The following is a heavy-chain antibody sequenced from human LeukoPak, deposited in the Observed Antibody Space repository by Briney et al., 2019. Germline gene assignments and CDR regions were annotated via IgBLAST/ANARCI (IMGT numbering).Heavy chain of an antibody. Sequence: KTSETLSLTCSVSGYSISSGYQWGWIRQPPGKGLEWIGSIHHSGSTYYNPSLNSRISISIDTSKNHFSLKLSSVTAADTAVYYCARDIAARYYSPFDYWGQGMLVTVSS. CDR3: ARDIAARYYSPFDY. J-gene: IGHJ4*02. D-gene: IGHD3-10*01. V-gene: IGHV4-38-2*02. CDR1: GYSISSGYQ. CDR2: IHHSGST.